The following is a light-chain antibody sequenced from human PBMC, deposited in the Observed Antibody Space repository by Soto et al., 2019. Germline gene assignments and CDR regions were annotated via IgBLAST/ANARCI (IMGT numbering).Light chain of an antibody. Sequence: QSALTQPASVSGSPGQSITISCTGTSSDGHCVSWYQVHPGKAPKLMIYEGSKRPSGVSNRFSGSKSGNTASLTISGLPAEDEADYDCCSYAGSNWVFGGGTKLTVL. CDR1: SSDGHC. CDR2: EGS. J-gene: IGLJ3*02. V-gene: IGLV2-23*01. CDR3: CSYAGSNWV.